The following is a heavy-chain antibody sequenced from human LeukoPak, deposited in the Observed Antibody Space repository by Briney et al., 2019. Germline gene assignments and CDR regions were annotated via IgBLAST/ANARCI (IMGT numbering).Heavy chain of an antibody. Sequence: SETLSLTCAVYGGSLSGYYWSWIRQSPGKGLEWIGEINDSGSTNYNPSLKSRVTISVDTSKNQFSLKLSSVTAADTAVYYCARGGYDYVWGSYRLSAFDIWGQGTMVTVSS. V-gene: IGHV4-34*01. CDR1: GGSLSGYY. D-gene: IGHD3-16*02. CDR3: ARGGYDYVWGSYRLSAFDI. CDR2: INDSGST. J-gene: IGHJ3*02.